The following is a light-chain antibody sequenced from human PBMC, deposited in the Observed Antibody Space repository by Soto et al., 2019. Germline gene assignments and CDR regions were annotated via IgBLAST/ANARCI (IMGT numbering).Light chain of an antibody. V-gene: IGKV3-15*01. J-gene: IGKJ1*01. CDR2: GSS. CDR1: QSVSSN. CDR3: QQYGSSRT. Sequence: IVTTRSPATLSVSPVYISTTYCRASQSVSSNLAWYQQKPGQSPRLLIYGSSTRATGVPARFSGSGSGTEFILTISSLQSEDFAVYYCQQYGSSRTFGQGTKVDIK.